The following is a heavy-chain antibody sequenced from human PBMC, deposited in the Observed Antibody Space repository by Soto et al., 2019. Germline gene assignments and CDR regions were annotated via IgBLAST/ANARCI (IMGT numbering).Heavy chain of an antibody. D-gene: IGHD4-17*01. V-gene: IGHV3-11*01. J-gene: IGHJ5*02. Sequence: PGGSLRLSCTASGFSFSDYYMSWIRQAPGKGLECIAYISGSGNSIYYADSVKGRFTVSRDNAKNSLYLHMNSLTAEDTAMYYCVRDDDYGGTNNWFDPWGQGTLVTVSS. CDR3: VRDDDYGGTNNWFDP. CDR2: ISGSGNSI. CDR1: GFSFSDYY.